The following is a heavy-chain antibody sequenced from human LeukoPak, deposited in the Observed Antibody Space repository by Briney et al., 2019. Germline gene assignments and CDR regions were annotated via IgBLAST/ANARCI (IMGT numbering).Heavy chain of an antibody. CDR1: GDSISSSY. V-gene: IGHV4-59*01. Sequence: SETLSLTCTVSGDSISSSYWSWIRQPPGKGLEWIGYTYFTGITNYNPSLRSRVTMSLDTSKNQFSLKLNSVTAADTAVYYCARSSGAFDYWGQGALVTVSS. J-gene: IGHJ4*02. CDR3: ARSSGAFDY. CDR2: TYFTGIT.